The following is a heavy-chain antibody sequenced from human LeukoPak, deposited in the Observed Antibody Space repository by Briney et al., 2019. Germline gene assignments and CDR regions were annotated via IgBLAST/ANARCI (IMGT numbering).Heavy chain of an antibody. J-gene: IGHJ4*02. CDR2: IYYSGST. Sequence: PSETLSLTCTVSGGSISSYYWSWIRQPPGKGLEWIGYIYYSGSTNYNPSLKSRVTISVDTSKNQFSLKLSSVTAAGTAVYYCARVRLWFGAYFDYWGQGTLVTVSS. CDR1: GGSISSYY. V-gene: IGHV4-59*01. CDR3: ARVRLWFGAYFDY. D-gene: IGHD5-18*01.